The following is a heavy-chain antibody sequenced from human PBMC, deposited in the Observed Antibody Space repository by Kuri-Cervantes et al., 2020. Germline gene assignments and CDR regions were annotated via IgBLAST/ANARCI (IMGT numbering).Heavy chain of an antibody. V-gene: IGHV4-34*01. CDR3: ARDPPRSGWLSRYYYGMDV. D-gene: IGHD6-19*01. CDR2: INHSGST. CDR1: GGSFSGYY. J-gene: IGHJ6*02. Sequence: SETLSLTCAVYGGSFSGYYWSWIRQPPGKGLEWIGEINHSGSTNYNPSLKSRVTMSVGTSKNQFSLKLRSVTAADTAVYYCARDPPRSGWLSRYYYGMDVWGQGTTVTVSS.